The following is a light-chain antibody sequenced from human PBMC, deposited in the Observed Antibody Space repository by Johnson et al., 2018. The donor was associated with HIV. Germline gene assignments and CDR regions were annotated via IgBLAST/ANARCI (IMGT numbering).Light chain of an antibody. V-gene: IGLV1-51*01. Sequence: QSALTQPPSVYAAPGQKVTISCSGSSSNIGNNYVSWYQQVPGTAPKILIYDNNRRPSGIPDRFSGSKSGTSATLGITGLQTGDEADYYCGTWDSSLSASYVFGTGTKVTVL. J-gene: IGLJ1*01. CDR3: GTWDSSLSASYV. CDR2: DNN. CDR1: SSNIGNNY.